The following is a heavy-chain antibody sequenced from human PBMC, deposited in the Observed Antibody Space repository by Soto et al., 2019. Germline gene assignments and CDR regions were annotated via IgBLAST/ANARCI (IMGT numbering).Heavy chain of an antibody. D-gene: IGHD2-15*01. CDR1: GGTFSSYA. CDR3: ARALGYCSGGSCYPTYYYYGMDV. J-gene: IGHJ6*02. V-gene: IGHV1-69*13. CDR2: IIPIFGTA. Sequence: SVKVSCKASGGTFSSYAIGWVRQAPGQGLEWMGGIIPIFGTANYAQKFQGRVTITADESTSTAYMELSSLRSEDTAVYYCARALGYCSGGSCYPTYYYYGMDVWGQGTTVTVSS.